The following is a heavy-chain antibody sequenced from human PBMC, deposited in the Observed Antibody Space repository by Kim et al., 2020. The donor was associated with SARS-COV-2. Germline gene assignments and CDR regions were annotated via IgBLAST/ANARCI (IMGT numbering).Heavy chain of an antibody. Sequence: ASVKVSCKASGYTFTSYDINWVRQAAGQGLEWMGWMNPNSGNTGYVQKFQGRVTMTRNTSISTAYMELSSLRSEDTAVYYCARGRWNSSGYYRDLWGQGTLVTVSS. J-gene: IGHJ4*02. V-gene: IGHV1-8*01. CDR3: ARGRWNSSGYYRDL. CDR1: GYTFTSYD. CDR2: MNPNSGNT. D-gene: IGHD3-22*01.